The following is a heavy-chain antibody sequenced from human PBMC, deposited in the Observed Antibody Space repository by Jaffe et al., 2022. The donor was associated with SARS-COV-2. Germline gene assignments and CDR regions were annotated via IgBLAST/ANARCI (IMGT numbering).Heavy chain of an antibody. Sequence: QVQLVESGGGVVQPGRSLRLSCAASGFTFSSYAMHWVRQAPGKGLEWVAVISYDGSNKYYADSVKGRFTISRDNSKNTLYLQMNSLRAEDTAVYYCAREVARPRYYYGMDVWGQGTTVTVSS. V-gene: IGHV3-30-3*01. CDR1: GFTFSSYA. J-gene: IGHJ6*02. D-gene: IGHD2-15*01. CDR3: AREVARPRYYYGMDV. CDR2: ISYDGSNK.